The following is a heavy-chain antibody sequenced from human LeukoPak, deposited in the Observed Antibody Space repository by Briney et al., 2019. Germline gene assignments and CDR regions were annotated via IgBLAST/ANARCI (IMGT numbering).Heavy chain of an antibody. CDR3: ARGGAVAGGPDY. D-gene: IGHD6-19*01. J-gene: IGHJ4*02. Sequence: SETLSLTCTVSGGSISGYYWSWIRQPAGKGLEWIGRIYTFGSTNYNPSLESRVTMSIDKSKNQFSLKLNSVTAADTAVYYCARGGAVAGGPDYWVQGTLVTVSS. CDR1: GGSISGYY. V-gene: IGHV4-4*07. CDR2: IYTFGST.